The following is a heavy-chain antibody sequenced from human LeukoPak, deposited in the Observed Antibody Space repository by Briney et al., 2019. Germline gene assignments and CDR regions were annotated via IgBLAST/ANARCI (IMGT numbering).Heavy chain of an antibody. V-gene: IGHV3-21*01. J-gene: IGHJ4*02. CDR2: ISSSSSYI. D-gene: IGHD1-7*01. CDR1: GFTFSSYS. CDR3: AKSELFSFKFDY. Sequence: GGSLRLSCAASGFTFSSYSMNWVRQAPGKGLEWVSSISSSSSYIYYADSVKGRFTISRDNAKNSLYLQMNSLRAEDTAVYYCAKSELFSFKFDYWGQGTLVTVSS.